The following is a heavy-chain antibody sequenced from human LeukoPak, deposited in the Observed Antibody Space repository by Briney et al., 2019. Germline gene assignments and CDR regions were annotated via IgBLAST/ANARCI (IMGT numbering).Heavy chain of an antibody. CDR3: ARRRSEHNWFDP. V-gene: IGHV4-39*02. Sequence: SETLSLTCTVSGGSIGSSEYCWGWIRQPPGEGLECIGIIYSGGSTYYNPPLKSRVTMSVDTSTNHFSLNLSSVTAADTAVYYCARRRSEHNWFDPWGQGTLVTVSS. CDR1: GGSIGSSEYC. D-gene: IGHD1-26*01. J-gene: IGHJ5*02. CDR2: IYSGGST.